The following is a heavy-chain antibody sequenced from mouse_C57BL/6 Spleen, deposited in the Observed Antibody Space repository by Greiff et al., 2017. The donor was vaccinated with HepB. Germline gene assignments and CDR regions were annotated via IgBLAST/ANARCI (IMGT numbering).Heavy chain of an antibody. CDR2: IYPGNGDT. D-gene: IGHD2-5*01. J-gene: IGHJ2*01. Sequence: QVQLQQSGAELVRPGASVKMSCKASGYTFTSYNMHWVKQTPRQGLEWIGAIYPGNGDTSYNQKFKGKATLTVDKSSSTAYMQLSSLPSEDSAVYFCARSDYSKKAYYFDYWGQGTTLTVSS. CDR1: GYTFTSYN. CDR3: ARSDYSKKAYYFDY. V-gene: IGHV1-12*01.